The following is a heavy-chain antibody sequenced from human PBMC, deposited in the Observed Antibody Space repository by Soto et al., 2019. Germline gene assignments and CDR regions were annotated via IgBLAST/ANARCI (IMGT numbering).Heavy chain of an antibody. CDR2: IYYSGST. V-gene: IGHV4-39*01. CDR1: GGSISSSSYY. D-gene: IGHD3-22*01. CDR3: ARRLYYDSSGFEGGGMDV. J-gene: IGHJ6*02. Sequence: SETLSLTCTVPGGSISSSSYYWGWIRQPPGKRQERIGSIYYSGSTYYNPSLKSRVTISVDTSKNQFSLKLSSVTAADTAVYYFARRLYYDSSGFEGGGMDVWGQGTTVTVSS.